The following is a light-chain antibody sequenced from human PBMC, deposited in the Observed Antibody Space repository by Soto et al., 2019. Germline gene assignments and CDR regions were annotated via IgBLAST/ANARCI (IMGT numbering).Light chain of an antibody. CDR1: QNIDMY. J-gene: IGKJ1*01. CDR2: RAS. V-gene: IGKV1-5*03. CDR3: RQSITYPWT. Sequence: DIQMTQSPSTLSASAGDRVTITCRASQNIDMYLAWYQQKPGQAPSLLIYRASSLQSGVPSRFSGSGSGTEFTLTISSLQPDDFATYYCRQSITYPWTFGQGTKVDIK.